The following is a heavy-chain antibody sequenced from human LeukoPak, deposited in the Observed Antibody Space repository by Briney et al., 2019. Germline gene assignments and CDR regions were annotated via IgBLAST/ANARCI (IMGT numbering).Heavy chain of an antibody. D-gene: IGHD3-3*01. V-gene: IGHV3-23*01. Sequence: PGGSLRLSCAASGFTFTNYWMHWVRQAPGKGLEWVSAISGSGGSTYYADSVKGRFTISRDNSKNTLYLQMNSLRAEDTAVYYCAKARVYDFWSGYFFDYWGQGTLVTVSS. CDR2: ISGSGGST. J-gene: IGHJ4*02. CDR3: AKARVYDFWSGYFFDY. CDR1: GFTFTNYW.